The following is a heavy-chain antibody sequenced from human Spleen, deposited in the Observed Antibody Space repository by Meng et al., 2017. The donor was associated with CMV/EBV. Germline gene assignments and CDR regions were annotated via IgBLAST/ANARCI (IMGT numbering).Heavy chain of an antibody. Sequence: ETLSLTCAASGFTFSHASLSWVRQAPGKGLEWVGRIKSKADDETTDYAESVKGRFTISRLDSNNTLYLQMNSLKTEDTAVYYCVTVGQYRADYYFDYWGQGTLVTVSS. D-gene: IGHD2/OR15-2a*01. CDR2: IKSKADDETT. J-gene: IGHJ4*02. V-gene: IGHV3-15*01. CDR3: VTVGQYRADYYFDY. CDR1: GFTFSHAS.